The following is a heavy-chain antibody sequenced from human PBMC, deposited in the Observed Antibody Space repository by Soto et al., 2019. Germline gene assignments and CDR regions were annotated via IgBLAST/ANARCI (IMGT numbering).Heavy chain of an antibody. CDR3: ARGSGSTGLNWFDP. J-gene: IGHJ5*02. D-gene: IGHD5-12*01. CDR1: GYTFTTYD. CDR2: ISTYNGNT. Sequence: ASVKVSCTASGYTFTTYDISWVRQAPGQGLEWMGWISTYNGNTNYAQKLQGRVFVTTDTSTSTAYMELRSLRAEDTAVYYCARGSGSTGLNWFDPWGQGTLVTVSS. V-gene: IGHV1-18*01.